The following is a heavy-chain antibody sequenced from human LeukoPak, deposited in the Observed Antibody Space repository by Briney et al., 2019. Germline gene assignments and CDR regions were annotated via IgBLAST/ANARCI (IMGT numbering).Heavy chain of an antibody. Sequence: SETLSLTCTVSGGSISSYYWSWIRQPPEKGLEWIGYIHYSGSTSYNPSLKSRVSMSVDTSNNQFSLKVSSVTAADTAVYYCARGGNSWYADYWGQGTLVTVSS. D-gene: IGHD6-13*01. J-gene: IGHJ4*02. CDR2: IHYSGST. V-gene: IGHV4-59*01. CDR1: GGSISSYY. CDR3: ARGGNSWYADY.